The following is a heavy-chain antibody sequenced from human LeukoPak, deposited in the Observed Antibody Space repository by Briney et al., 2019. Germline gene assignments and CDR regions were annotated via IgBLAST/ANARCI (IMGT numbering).Heavy chain of an antibody. CDR2: ISASGDGT. CDR1: GFPFNNYG. V-gene: IGHV3-23*01. CDR3: AKGRCTGSSCQWAFDY. J-gene: IGHJ4*02. Sequence: PGGSLRLSCAASGFPFNNYGMNWVRQAPGKGLEWVSGISASGDGTYYADSVKGRFTISRDNSKNTLYLQMDSLRAEDTAKYYCAKGRCTGSSCQWAFDYWGQGTLVTVSS. D-gene: IGHD2-8*02.